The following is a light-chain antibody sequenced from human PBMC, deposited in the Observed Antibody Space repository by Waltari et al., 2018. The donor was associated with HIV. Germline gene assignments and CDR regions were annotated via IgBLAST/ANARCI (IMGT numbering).Light chain of an antibody. CDR3: QQYYNTPRT. CDR2: SNY. V-gene: IGLV1-44*01. CDR1: SSNIGSNH. Sequence: QSVLSQPPSASGTPGQRVTFSCSGRSSNIGSNHVYWYQQFPGTAPKLLIYSNYQRPSGVPDRFSGSGSGTDFTLTISSLQAEDVAVYYCQQYYNTPRTFGQGTK. J-gene: IGLJ3*02.